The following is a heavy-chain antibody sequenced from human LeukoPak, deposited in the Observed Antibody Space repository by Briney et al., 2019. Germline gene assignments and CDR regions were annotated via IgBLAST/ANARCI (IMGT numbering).Heavy chain of an antibody. J-gene: IGHJ4*02. CDR1: GGSITDYY. Sequence: PSETLSLTCTVSGGSITDYYWSWIRHSSGKGLEWIGYMYYSGSAYYNPSLKSRVTISVDTSKNQFSLKLSSVTAADTAVYYCARAPGYSSSFIFDYWGQGTLVTVSS. CDR2: MYYSGSA. V-gene: IGHV4-59*01. CDR3: ARAPGYSSSFIFDY. D-gene: IGHD6-13*01.